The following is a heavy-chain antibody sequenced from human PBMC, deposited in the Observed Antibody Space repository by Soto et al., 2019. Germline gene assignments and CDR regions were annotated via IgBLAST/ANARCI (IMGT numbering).Heavy chain of an antibody. CDR3: ARTGYSSGWYDY. J-gene: IGHJ4*02. CDR2: IYYSGST. CDR1: GGSISSGGYY. Sequence: QVQLQESGPGLVKPSQTLSLTCTVSGGSISSGGYYWSWIRQHPGKGLEWIGYIYYSGSTYYNPSLKSRVTISVDTAKNQFSLKLSSVTAADTAVYYCARTGYSSGWYDYWGQGTLVTVSS. D-gene: IGHD6-19*01. V-gene: IGHV4-31*03.